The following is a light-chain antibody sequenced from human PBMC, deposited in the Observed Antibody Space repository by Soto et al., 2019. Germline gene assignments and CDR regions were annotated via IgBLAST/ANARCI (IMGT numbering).Light chain of an antibody. Sequence: IVMTQSPATLSVSPWERATLSCRASQSVSSNLAWYQQKPGQAPRLLVYGASTRATGIPARFSGSGSGTQFTLTITSLQSEDFAVYYCQQYGSSTWTFGQGTKVDIK. CDR2: GAS. CDR1: QSVSSN. J-gene: IGKJ1*01. V-gene: IGKV3-15*01. CDR3: QQYGSSTWT.